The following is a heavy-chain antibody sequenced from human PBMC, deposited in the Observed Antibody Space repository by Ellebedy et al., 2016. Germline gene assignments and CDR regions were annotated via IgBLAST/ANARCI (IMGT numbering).Heavy chain of an antibody. D-gene: IGHD2-21*01. J-gene: IGHJ5*01. CDR3: ARILVGSTTKWFDS. CDR2: VYSRGRT. V-gene: IGHV4-59*01. CDR1: GGSIDTYH. Sequence: SETLSLTCSVSGGSIDTYHWSWIRQPPGQGLEWIGSVYSRGRTNYNPSFKRPVTMSVDTSKNQSSLSLTSVTAADTAMFFCARILVGSTTKWFDSWGQGTLVIVSS.